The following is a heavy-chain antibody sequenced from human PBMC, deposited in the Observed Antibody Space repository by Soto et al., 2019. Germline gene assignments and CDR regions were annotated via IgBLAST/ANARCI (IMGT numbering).Heavy chain of an antibody. J-gene: IGHJ6*02. Sequence: SETLSLTCTVSGGSVSSGSYYWSCIRQPPGKGLEWIGYIYYSGSTNYNPSLKSRVTISVDTSKNQFSLKLSSVTAADTAVYYCARDLQLLPRGMDVWGQGTTVTVSS. CDR1: GGSVSSGSYY. V-gene: IGHV4-61*01. D-gene: IGHD3-22*01. CDR2: IYYSGST. CDR3: ARDLQLLPRGMDV.